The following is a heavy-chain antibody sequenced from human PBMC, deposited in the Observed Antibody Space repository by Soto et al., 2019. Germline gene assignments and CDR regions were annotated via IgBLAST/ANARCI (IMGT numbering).Heavy chain of an antibody. CDR2: MYPGDSDT. J-gene: IGHJ3*02. D-gene: IGHD3-22*01. CDR1: GYRFTNYW. V-gene: IGHV5-51*01. CDR3: ARGVVVASTTNGFDI. Sequence: PGESLKISCKGSGYRFTNYWIGWVRQMPGKGLEWMGIMYPGDSDTIYSPPFQGQVTISVDKSTNTAYLQWSSLKASDTAMYYCARGVVVASTTNGFDIWGQGTMVTVSS.